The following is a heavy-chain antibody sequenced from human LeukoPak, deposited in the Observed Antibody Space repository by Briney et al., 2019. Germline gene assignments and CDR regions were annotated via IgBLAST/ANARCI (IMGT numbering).Heavy chain of an antibody. CDR2: INPNSGGT. V-gene: IGHV1-2*02. CDR3: ARDIIAGSGSSSPGIDYYYYYMDV. Sequence: ASVKVSCKASGYTFTGYYMHWVRQAPGQGLEWMGWINPNSGGTNYAQKFQGRVTMTWDTSISTAYMELSRLSSDDTAVYYCARDIIAGSGSSSPGIDYYYYYMDVWGRGTTVTVSS. CDR1: GYTFTGYY. J-gene: IGHJ6*03. D-gene: IGHD3-10*01.